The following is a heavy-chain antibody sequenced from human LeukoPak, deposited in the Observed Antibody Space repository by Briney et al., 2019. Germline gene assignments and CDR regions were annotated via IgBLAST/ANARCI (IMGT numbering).Heavy chain of an antibody. Sequence: PSETLSLTCAVYGGSFSGYYWGWIRQPPGKGLEWIGEINHSGSTNYNPSLKSRVTISVDTSKNQFSLKLSSVTAADTAVYYCARVWYSSSWYDFDYWGQGTLVTVSS. J-gene: IGHJ4*02. D-gene: IGHD6-13*01. CDR2: INHSGST. CDR3: ARVWYSSSWYDFDY. CDR1: GGSFSGYY. V-gene: IGHV4-34*01.